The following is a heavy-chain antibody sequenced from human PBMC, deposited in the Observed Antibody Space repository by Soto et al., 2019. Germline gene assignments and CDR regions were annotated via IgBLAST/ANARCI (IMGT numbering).Heavy chain of an antibody. CDR2: ISGYSANT. CDR1: GYNIYSFH. J-gene: IGHJ3*02. V-gene: IGHV1-18*01. D-gene: IGHD3-3*02. CDR3: ARDIFGHVAAFAI. Sequence: QAQVAQSGAEVKEPGASVKVSCKASGYNIYSFHFNWVRQATGQGLEWMGWISGYSANTKYAPKYQGRVSMTIDTSTNPAYMELRSLRSDDTAIYYCARDIFGHVAAFAIWGQGTMVTVSS.